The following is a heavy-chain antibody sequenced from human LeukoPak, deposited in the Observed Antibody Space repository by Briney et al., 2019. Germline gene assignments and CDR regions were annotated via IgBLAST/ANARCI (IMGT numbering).Heavy chain of an antibody. CDR2: IYYSGST. CDR3: ARIAAAGTVNY. Sequence: SETLSLTCTVPGGSISSSRYYWGWIPQPPGKGMEWTGSIYYSGSTYYNPSLKHRFTISVYTSKNQFSLKLSSVTAEDTAVYYCARIAAAGTVNYWGQGTLVTVSS. CDR1: GGSISSSRYY. D-gene: IGHD6-13*01. J-gene: IGHJ4*02. V-gene: IGHV4-39*01.